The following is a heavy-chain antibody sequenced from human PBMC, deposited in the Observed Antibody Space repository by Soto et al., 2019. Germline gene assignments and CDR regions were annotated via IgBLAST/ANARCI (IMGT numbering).Heavy chain of an antibody. V-gene: IGHV3-23*01. J-gene: IGHJ3*01. CDR1: VFTFSSYV. Sequence: GSLRLSCAAFVFTFSSYVMSWVRQAPGNGLEWVSGISGSGSSAYYADSVKGRFIISRDNSKNTLYLQMNSLRAEDTDQYYCAKIRTQVDYYYGSDVRGQAPAFTVSS. D-gene: IGHD3-10*01. CDR3: AKIRTQVDYYYGSDV. CDR2: ISGSGSSA.